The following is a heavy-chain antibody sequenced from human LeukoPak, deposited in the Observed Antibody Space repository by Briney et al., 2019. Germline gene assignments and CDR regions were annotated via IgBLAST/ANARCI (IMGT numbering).Heavy chain of an antibody. CDR2: IYSGGST. V-gene: IGHV3-53*01. D-gene: IGHD3-10*01. CDR1: GFTVSSNY. J-gene: IGHJ6*03. Sequence: GGSLRLSCAASGFTVSSNYMSWVRQAPGKGLEWVSVIYSGGSTYYADSVKGRFTISRDNSKNTLYLQMNSLRAEDTAVYYCARGSGSYHTPYYYMDVWGTGTTVTVSS. CDR3: ARGSGSYHTPYYYMDV.